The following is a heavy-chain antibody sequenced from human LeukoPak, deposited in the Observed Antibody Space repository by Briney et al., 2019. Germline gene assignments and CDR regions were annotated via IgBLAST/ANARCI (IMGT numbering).Heavy chain of an antibody. CDR1: GGSISSSSYY. CDR2: IYYSGST. D-gene: IGHD2-15*01. CDR3: ARLSIVVVAARIFDY. J-gene: IGHJ4*02. V-gene: IGHV4-39*01. Sequence: SETLSLTCTVSGGSISSSSYYWGWTRQPPGKGLEWIGSIYYSGSTYYNPSLKSRVTISVDTSKNQFSLKLSSVTAADTAVYYCARLSIVVVAARIFDYWGQGTLVTVSS.